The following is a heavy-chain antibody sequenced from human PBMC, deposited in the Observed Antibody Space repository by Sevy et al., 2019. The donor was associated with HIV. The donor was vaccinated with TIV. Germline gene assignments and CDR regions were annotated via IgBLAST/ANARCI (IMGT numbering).Heavy chain of an antibody. CDR1: GLDFKEAW. J-gene: IGHJ6*02. CDR2: IKSESDGGTV. V-gene: IGHV3-15*01. CDR3: AMPHIVLGGMDV. Sequence: GGSLRLSCVVSGLDFKEAWMTWVRQAPGKGLEWVGRIKSESDGGTVDYAAPVKGRFTISRDDSRNTLFLEMDSLKTEDTAVYYCAMPHIVLGGMDVWGQGTTVTVSS. D-gene: IGHD2-2*01.